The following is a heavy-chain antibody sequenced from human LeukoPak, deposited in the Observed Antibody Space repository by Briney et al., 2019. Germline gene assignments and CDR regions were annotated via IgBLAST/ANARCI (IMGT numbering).Heavy chain of an antibody. D-gene: IGHD1-1*01. CDR1: GFTFSNYG. CDR3: ARWGHDAFDI. J-gene: IGHJ3*02. V-gene: IGHV3-33*01. Sequence: GGSLRLSCAASGFTFSNYGMHWVRQAPGKRLEWVALIWYDGSNKYYADSVKGRFTISRDNSKNTLYLQMNSLRAEDTSVYYCARWGHDAFDIWGEGTIVTVSS. CDR2: IWYDGSNK.